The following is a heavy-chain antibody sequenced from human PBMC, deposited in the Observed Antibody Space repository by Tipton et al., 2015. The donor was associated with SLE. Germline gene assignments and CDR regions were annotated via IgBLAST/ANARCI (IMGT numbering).Heavy chain of an antibody. Sequence: TLSLTCTVSGGSISSYYWSWIRQPPGKGLEWIGYIFYSGNTNYNPSLKSRVTMSVDTPNNQFSLKLSSVTAADTAVYYCARDRPRLRFKSGAFDIWGQGTMVTVSS. CDR3: ARDRPRLRFKSGAFDI. CDR1: GGSISSYY. J-gene: IGHJ3*02. D-gene: IGHD4-17*01. V-gene: IGHV4-59*01. CDR2: IFYSGNT.